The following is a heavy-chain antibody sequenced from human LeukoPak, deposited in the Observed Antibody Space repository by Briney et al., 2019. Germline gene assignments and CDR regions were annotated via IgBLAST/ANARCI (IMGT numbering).Heavy chain of an antibody. CDR2: IYQSGST. CDR3: ARRPSYDFWSGYLTYYFDY. J-gene: IGHJ4*02. V-gene: IGHV4-38-2*01. Sequence: SETLSLTCAVSGYSISSGYYWGWIRQPPRKGLEWIGSIYQSGSTYYNPSLKSRVTISVDTSKNQFSLRLSSVTAADTAVDYCARRPSYDFWSGYLTYYFDYWGQGTLVTVSS. D-gene: IGHD3-3*01. CDR1: GYSISSGYY.